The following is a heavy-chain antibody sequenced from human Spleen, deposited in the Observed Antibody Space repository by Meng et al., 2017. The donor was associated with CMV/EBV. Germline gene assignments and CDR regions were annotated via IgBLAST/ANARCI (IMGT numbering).Heavy chain of an antibody. CDR1: GFTFSSYS. CDR2: IYYSGST. D-gene: IGHD3-22*01. CDR3: ARGNNYYDSSGYDP. Sequence: ESLKISCAASGFTFSSYSMNWVRQAPGKGLEWIGYIYYSGSTNYNPSLKSRVTISVDTSKNQFSLKLSSVTAADTAVYYCARGNNYYDSSGYDPWGQGTLVTVSS. J-gene: IGHJ5*02. V-gene: IGHV4-59*01.